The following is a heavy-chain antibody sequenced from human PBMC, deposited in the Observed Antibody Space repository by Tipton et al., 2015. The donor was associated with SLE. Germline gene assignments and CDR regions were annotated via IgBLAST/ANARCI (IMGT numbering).Heavy chain of an antibody. CDR3: ARYDGVNHAFDY. V-gene: IGHV4-61*09. Sequence: TLSLTCTVSGCSISGGSYYWTWLRQPAGKGLEWIGHIYTSGSTNYNPSLKSRVTISVDMSKNQFPLRMSSVTAADTAVYYCARYDGVNHAFDYWGQGTLVTVSS. J-gene: IGHJ4*02. D-gene: IGHD4/OR15-4a*01. CDR1: GCSISGGSYY. CDR2: IYTSGST.